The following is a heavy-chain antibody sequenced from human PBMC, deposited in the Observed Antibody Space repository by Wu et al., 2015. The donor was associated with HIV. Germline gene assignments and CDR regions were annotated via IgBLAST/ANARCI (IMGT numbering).Heavy chain of an antibody. CDR2: IKPNSGGT. V-gene: IGHV1-2*02. CDR1: GNAFTGYF. J-gene: IGHJ3*02. CDR3: ARGDGHCSSTSCYLSAFDM. D-gene: IGHD2-2*03. Sequence: QVQLVQSGAEVKKPGTSVTVSCKASGNAFTGYFMHWVRQAPGQGLEWMEWIKPNSGGTNFAQEFQGRVTITRDTSISTVYMEVSRLRSDDTAVYYCARGDGHCSSTSCYLSAFDMWGQGTMVTVSS.